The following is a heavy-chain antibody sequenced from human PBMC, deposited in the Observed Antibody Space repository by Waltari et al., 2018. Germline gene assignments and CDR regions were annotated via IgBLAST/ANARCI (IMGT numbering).Heavy chain of an antibody. CDR3: ARDWGLSGRGY. CDR2: ISSSSSYI. V-gene: IGHV3-21*01. CDR1: GFTFSSYS. Sequence: EVQLVESGGGLVKPGGSLRLSCAASGFTFSSYSMNWVRQAPGKGLGWVSSISSSSSYIYYADSVKGRFTISRDNAKNSLYLQMNSLRAEDTAVYYCARDWGLSGRGYWGQGTLVTVSS. D-gene: IGHD3-16*01. J-gene: IGHJ4*02.